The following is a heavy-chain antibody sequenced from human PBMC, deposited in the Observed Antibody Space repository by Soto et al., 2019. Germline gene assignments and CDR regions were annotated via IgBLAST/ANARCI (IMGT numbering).Heavy chain of an antibody. D-gene: IGHD5-18*01. Sequence: ASVKVSCKASGYTFTGYYMHWVRQAPGQGLEWMGWINPNSGGTNYAQKFQGRVTMTRDTSISTAYMELSRLRSDDTAVYYCARVPHGYSPFDYWGQGTLVTVYS. CDR3: ARVPHGYSPFDY. J-gene: IGHJ4*02. V-gene: IGHV1-2*02. CDR2: INPNSGGT. CDR1: GYTFTGYY.